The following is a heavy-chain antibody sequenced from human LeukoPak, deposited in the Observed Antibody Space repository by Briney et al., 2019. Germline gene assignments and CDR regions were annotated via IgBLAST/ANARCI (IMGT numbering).Heavy chain of an antibody. CDR3: ARGGYCGGDCYLSWFAP. J-gene: IGHJ5*02. CDR1: GFTFSSYS. D-gene: IGHD2-21*02. Sequence: GGALKLSCAASGFTFSSYSMNWVGQAPGKGLEGVASISSSSSYIYYADSVNGRFTISRENAKNELYVQRNRRRDEDTAVYYCARGGYCGGDCYLSWFAPWGQGTLVTVSS. CDR2: ISSSSSYI. V-gene: IGHV3-21*01.